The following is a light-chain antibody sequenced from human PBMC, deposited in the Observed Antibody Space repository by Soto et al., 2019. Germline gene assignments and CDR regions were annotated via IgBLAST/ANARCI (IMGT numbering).Light chain of an antibody. CDR3: QQSYSNRTWT. J-gene: IGKJ1*01. Sequence: DIQMTQSPSSLSASVGDRVTITCRASQTVGSFLNWYQQKPGKAPNLLIYAASSLRSGVPSRFSGSGSGTDFTLTINSLQPEDFGTYYCQQSYSNRTWTFGQGTKVDIK. V-gene: IGKV1-39*01. CDR1: QTVGSF. CDR2: AAS.